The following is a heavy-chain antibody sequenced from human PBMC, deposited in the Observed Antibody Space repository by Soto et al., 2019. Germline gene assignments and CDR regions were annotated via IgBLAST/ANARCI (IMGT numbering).Heavy chain of an antibody. V-gene: IGHV1-69*06. CDR1: GGSVSNFA. J-gene: IGHJ4*02. D-gene: IGHD1-26*01. CDR2: IMPMSGTA. CDR3: ARGGYTYESSQQLHLSRLDS. Sequence: QVQLVQSGPEVMKPGSSVKVSCKASGGSVSNFAVTWVRQAPGQGLEWMGGIMPMSGTANYAQKFRGRLIIPDAKSTTTASLELSGLISDDTAIYYCARGGYTYESSQQLHLSRLDSLGQGALVSV.